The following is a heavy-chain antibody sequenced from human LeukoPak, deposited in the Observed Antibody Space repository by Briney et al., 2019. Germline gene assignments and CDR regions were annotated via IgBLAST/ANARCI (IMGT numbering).Heavy chain of an antibody. CDR3: ARGTYYDFGNWFDP. CDR2: LRYDGSNK. CDR1: GFTISDYG. J-gene: IGHJ5*02. V-gene: IGHV3-33*01. Sequence: GGSLRLSCAASGFTISDYGMPWVRQAPGKGLEWVAVLRYDGSNKDYGDSVKGRFTISRDNSEDTLNLQMNSLRAEDTAVYYCARGTYYDFGNWFDPWGQGTLVIVSS. D-gene: IGHD3-3*01.